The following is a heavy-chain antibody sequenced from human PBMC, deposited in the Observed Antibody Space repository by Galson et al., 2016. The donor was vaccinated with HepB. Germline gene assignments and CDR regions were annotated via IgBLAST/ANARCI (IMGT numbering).Heavy chain of an antibody. CDR1: GFTLTDLS. D-gene: IGHD3-16*01. Sequence: SVKVSCKVSGFTLTDLSMHWVRQAPGEGLEWMGGFDLEDDKTVYAQKFQDRITMSDDTSSNTAYMELGSLRSDDTAVYYCVTDGGSWGQGTLVTVSS. CDR3: VTDGGS. CDR2: FDLEDDKT. V-gene: IGHV1-24*01. J-gene: IGHJ4*02.